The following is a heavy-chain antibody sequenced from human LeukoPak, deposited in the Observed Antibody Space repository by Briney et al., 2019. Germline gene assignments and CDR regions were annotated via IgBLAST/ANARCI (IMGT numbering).Heavy chain of an antibody. J-gene: IGHJ4*02. CDR2: ISYDGSNK. Sequence: GRSLRLSCAASGFTFSDYGMHWVRQAPGKGLEWMAVISYDGSNKYYADYVKGRFTISRDNSKNTVYLKMNSLRTEDTAVYYCAKDSKYSGSYRGSIVYWGQGTLVTVSS. D-gene: IGHD1-26*01. CDR1: GFTFSDYG. V-gene: IGHV3-30*18. CDR3: AKDSKYSGSYRGSIVY.